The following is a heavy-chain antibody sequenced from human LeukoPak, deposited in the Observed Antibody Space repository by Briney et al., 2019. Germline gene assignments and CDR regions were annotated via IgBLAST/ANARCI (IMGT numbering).Heavy chain of an antibody. J-gene: IGHJ4*02. Sequence: GRSLRLSCAASGLTFDDYAMHWVRQAPGRGLEWVSGIGWNSVSIGYADSVKGRFTISKDNAKNSLYLQMNSLRAEDTALYYCARGYYYDSSGYPGDYWGQGTLVTVSS. V-gene: IGHV3-9*01. CDR2: IGWNSVSI. D-gene: IGHD3-22*01. CDR3: ARGYYYDSSGYPGDY. CDR1: GLTFDDYA.